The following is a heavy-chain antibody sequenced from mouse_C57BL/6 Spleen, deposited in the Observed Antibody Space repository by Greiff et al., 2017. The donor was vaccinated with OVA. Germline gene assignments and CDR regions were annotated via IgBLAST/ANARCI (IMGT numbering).Heavy chain of an antibody. Sequence: VQLQQSGAELVKPGASVKMSCKASGYTFTTYPIEWMKQNPGKSLEWIGNFHPYNDDTKYNEKFKGKATFTVEKSSSTVYLDRSRLTSADSAVYYGARQRDGYYGYFDYWGQGTTLTVSS. D-gene: IGHD2-3*01. V-gene: IGHV1-47*01. CDR2: FHPYNDDT. J-gene: IGHJ2*01. CDR3: ARQRDGYYGYFDY. CDR1: GYTFTTYP.